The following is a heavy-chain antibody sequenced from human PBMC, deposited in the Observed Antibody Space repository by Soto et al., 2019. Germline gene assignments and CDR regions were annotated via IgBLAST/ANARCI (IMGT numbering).Heavy chain of an antibody. CDR1: GYSFTSYW. Sequence: PGESLKISCKGSGYSFTSYWIGWVRQMPGKGLEWMGIIYPGDSDTRYSPSFQGQVTISADKSISTAYLQWSSLKASDTAMYYCARLNWQLALTRGLFDIWGQGSMVIVSS. J-gene: IGHJ3*02. D-gene: IGHD6-13*01. V-gene: IGHV5-51*01. CDR3: ARLNWQLALTRGLFDI. CDR2: IYPGDSDT.